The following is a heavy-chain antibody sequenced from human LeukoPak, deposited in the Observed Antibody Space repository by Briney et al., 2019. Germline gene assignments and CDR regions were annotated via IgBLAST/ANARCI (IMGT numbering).Heavy chain of an antibody. Sequence: GGSLRLSCAASGLTFSGYAMSWVRQAPGKGLEWVSSISSSSSYIYYADSVKGRFTISRDNAKNSLYLQMNSLRAEDTAVYYCARPGWGVPDYYYYMDVWGKGTTVTVSS. D-gene: IGHD3-16*01. J-gene: IGHJ6*03. V-gene: IGHV3-21*01. CDR2: ISSSSSYI. CDR3: ARPGWGVPDYYYYMDV. CDR1: GLTFSGYA.